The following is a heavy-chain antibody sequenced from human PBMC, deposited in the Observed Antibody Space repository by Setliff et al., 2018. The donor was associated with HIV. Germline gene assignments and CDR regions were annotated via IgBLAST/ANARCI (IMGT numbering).Heavy chain of an antibody. J-gene: IGHJ4*02. Sequence: GESLKISCAASAFTFSSYGMHWVRQAPGKGLEWVAFIRYDDTYKFYADSVKGRFTISRDNSKNTLYLQMSSLRVVDTAVYFCAKNLYRSPWSPLDYWGQGALVTVSS. CDR3: AKNLYRSPWSPLDY. CDR2: IRYDDTYK. V-gene: IGHV3-30*02. D-gene: IGHD6-19*01. CDR1: AFTFSSYG.